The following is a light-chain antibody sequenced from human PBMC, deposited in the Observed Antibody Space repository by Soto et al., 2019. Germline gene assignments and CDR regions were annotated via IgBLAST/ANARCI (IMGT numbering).Light chain of an antibody. V-gene: IGKV3-15*01. CDR3: QQYNNWPQT. CDR1: QRVSSK. J-gene: IGKJ2*01. Sequence: EIVMTQSPVTLSVSPGERATLSCRASQRVSSKLAWYQQKPGQAPRRLIYGASTRATGIPARFSGSGSGTEFTLSISSLQSEDFAVYYCQQYNNWPQTFGQGTKLEIK. CDR2: GAS.